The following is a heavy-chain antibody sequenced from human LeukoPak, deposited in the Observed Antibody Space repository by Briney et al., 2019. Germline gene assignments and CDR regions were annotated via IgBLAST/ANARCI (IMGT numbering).Heavy chain of an antibody. CDR3: ARGVAVAGTDLYYYYYMDV. Sequence: ASVKVSCKASGYTFTNYYLHWVRQATGQGLEWMGWMNPNSGNTGYAQKFQGRVTMTRNTSISTAYMELSSLRSEDTAVYYCARGVAVAGTDLYYYYYMDVWGKGTTVTISS. D-gene: IGHD6-19*01. CDR2: MNPNSGNT. V-gene: IGHV1-8*02. J-gene: IGHJ6*03. CDR1: GYTFTNYY.